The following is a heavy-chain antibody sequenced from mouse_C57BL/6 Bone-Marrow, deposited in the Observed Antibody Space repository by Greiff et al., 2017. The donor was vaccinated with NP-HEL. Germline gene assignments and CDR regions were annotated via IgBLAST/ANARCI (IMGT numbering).Heavy chain of an antibody. J-gene: IGHJ4*01. D-gene: IGHD1-1*01. CDR3: ARIGSYYGSRPYAMDY. CDR1: GFSLSTFGMG. V-gene: IGHV8-8*01. Sequence: QVTLKECGPGILQPSQTLSLTCSFSGFSLSTFGMGVGWIRQPSGKGLEWLAHIWWDDDKYYNPALKSRLTISKDTSKNQVFLKIANVDTADTATYYCARIGSYYGSRPYAMDYWGQGTSVTVSS. CDR2: IWWDDDK.